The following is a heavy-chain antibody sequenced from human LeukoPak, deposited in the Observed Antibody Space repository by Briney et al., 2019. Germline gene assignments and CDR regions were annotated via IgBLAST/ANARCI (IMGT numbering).Heavy chain of an antibody. CDR2: ISSSSTI. J-gene: IGHJ4*02. V-gene: IGHV3-48*01. D-gene: IGHD2-15*01. CDR3: ASWAVVVVAANRDY. CDR1: GFTFSSYS. Sequence: PGGSLRLSCAASGFTFSSYSMNWVRQAPGKGLEWVSYISSSSTIYYADSVKGRFTISRDNAKNSLYLQMNSLRAEDTAVYYCASWAVVVVAANRDYWGQGTLVTVSS.